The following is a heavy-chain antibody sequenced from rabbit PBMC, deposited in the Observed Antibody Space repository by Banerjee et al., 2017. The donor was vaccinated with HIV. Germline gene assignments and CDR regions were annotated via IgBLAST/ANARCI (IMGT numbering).Heavy chain of an antibody. D-gene: IGHD1-1*01. J-gene: IGHJ2*01. V-gene: IGHV1S40*01. Sequence: QSLEESGGGLVQPGASLTLTCTASGFSFSSWYWICWVRQAPGKGLEWIGCIAGGSGSTYYASWAKGRFTISKTSSTTVTLQMTSLTAADTATYFCARGYASSGGYYPWGQGTLVTVS. CDR1: GFSFSSWYW. CDR2: IAGGSGST. CDR3: ARGYASSGGYYP.